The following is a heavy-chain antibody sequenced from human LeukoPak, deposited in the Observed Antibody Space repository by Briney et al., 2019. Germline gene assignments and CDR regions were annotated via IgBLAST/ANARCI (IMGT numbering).Heavy chain of an antibody. CDR3: ARDSYSSSSDDAFDI. CDR2: SSSSTI. V-gene: IGHV3-48*01. J-gene: IGHJ3*02. Sequence: SSSSTIYYADSVKGRFTISRDNAKNSLYLQMNSLRAEDTAVYYCARDSYSSSSDDAFDIWGQGTMVTVSS. D-gene: IGHD6-6*01.